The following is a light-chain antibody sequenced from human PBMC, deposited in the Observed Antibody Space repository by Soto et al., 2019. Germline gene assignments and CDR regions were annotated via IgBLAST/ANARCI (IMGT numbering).Light chain of an antibody. CDR2: EVN. J-gene: IGLJ1*01. V-gene: IGLV2-8*01. CDR1: SSDVGGYNY. Sequence: QSFLAQPPSASGSPGRSVAISCAGTSSDVGGYNYVSWYQQHPGKAPKLMIYEVNKRPSGVPDRFSGSKSGNTASLTVSGLQAEDEADYYCSSYTSSSTLIFGTGTKVTVL. CDR3: SSYTSSSTLI.